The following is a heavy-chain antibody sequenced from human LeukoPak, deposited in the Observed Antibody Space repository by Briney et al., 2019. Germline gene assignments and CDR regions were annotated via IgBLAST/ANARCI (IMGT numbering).Heavy chain of an antibody. CDR1: GGPISRSPKFY. CDR3: ARNNSIMENFDS. CDR2: IYYSGST. D-gene: IGHD1-1*01. V-gene: IGHV4-39*01. J-gene: IGHJ4*02. Sequence: SETLSLTCTMGGGPISRSPKFYWGWIRQFPGKGLEWIGSIYYSGSTYYNPSLKSRVTITVDTSKNQFSLNLISVTAADTALYYCARNNSIMENFDSWGQGTLVTVSS.